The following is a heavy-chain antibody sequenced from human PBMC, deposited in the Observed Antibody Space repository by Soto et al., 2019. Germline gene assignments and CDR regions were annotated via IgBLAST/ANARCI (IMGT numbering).Heavy chain of an antibody. CDR1: GGYFRGYY. V-gene: IGHV4-34*01. CDR2: INHSGGT. CDR3: ARGLFMGSGSYTALSYYFDY. D-gene: IGHD3-10*01. Sequence: SETLSLTWAVYGGYFRGYYWSWIRQTQGKGLEWIGEINHSGGTNYNPSLKSRVTISVDTSKNQFSLKLSSVTAADTAVYYCARGLFMGSGSYTALSYYFDYWGQGTLVTVSS. J-gene: IGHJ4*02.